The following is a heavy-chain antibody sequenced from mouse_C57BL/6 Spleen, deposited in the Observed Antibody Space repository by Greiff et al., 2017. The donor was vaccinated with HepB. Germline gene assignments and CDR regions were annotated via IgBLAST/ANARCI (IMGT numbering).Heavy chain of an antibody. CDR3: TRDGSQLGQRAWFAY. D-gene: IGHD4-1*02. Sequence: QVQLQQSGAELVRPGASVTLSCKASGYTFTDYEMHWVKQTPVHGLEWIGAIDPETGGTAYNQKFKGKAILTADKSSSTAYMELRSLTSEDSAVYYCTRDGSQLGQRAWFAYWGQGTLVTVSA. J-gene: IGHJ3*01. V-gene: IGHV1-15*01. CDR1: GYTFTDYE. CDR2: IDPETGGT.